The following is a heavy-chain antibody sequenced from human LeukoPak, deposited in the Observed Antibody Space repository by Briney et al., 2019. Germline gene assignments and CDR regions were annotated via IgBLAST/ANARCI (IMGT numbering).Heavy chain of an antibody. J-gene: IGHJ4*02. CDR2: IYTSGST. Sequence: PPQTLSLTCTVSGGSISSYYWSWVRQPAGKGLGWIGSIYTSGSTNYNPSLKSRGTMSLGTSKNQISLKLSYVTASDTAVYYCARELLWFGERTRNFDYWGQGTLVTVSS. CDR1: GGSISSYY. D-gene: IGHD3-10*01. CDR3: ARELLWFGERTRNFDY. V-gene: IGHV4-4*07.